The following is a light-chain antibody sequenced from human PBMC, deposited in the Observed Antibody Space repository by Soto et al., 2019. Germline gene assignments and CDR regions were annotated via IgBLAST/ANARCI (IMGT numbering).Light chain of an antibody. Sequence: DIQMTQSPSTLSASVGDRVTITCRASQNINNWLAWYQQKPGKAPKVLIYMASNLQSGVSSRLSGSGSGTEFTLTISSRQPDDFATYYCQQYKSYPWTFGRGTKVEIK. V-gene: IGKV1-5*03. CDR2: MAS. CDR1: QNINNW. CDR3: QQYKSYPWT. J-gene: IGKJ1*01.